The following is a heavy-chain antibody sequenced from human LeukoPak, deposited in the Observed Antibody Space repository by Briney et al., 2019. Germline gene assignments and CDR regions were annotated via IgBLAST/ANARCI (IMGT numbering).Heavy chain of an antibody. CDR2: ISYDGSNK. CDR3: ARAPYITGRSFCFVS. V-gene: IGHV3-30*03. CDR1: GFTFSSYG. D-gene: IGHD1-20*01. J-gene: IGHJ5*02. Sequence: GGSLRLSCAASGFTFSSYGIHWVRQAPGKGLEWVSVISYDGSNKFYADSVKGRFTISRDNSKNTLFLQMNSLTAEDKALYYCARAPYITGRSFCFVSWGRGTLVTVSS.